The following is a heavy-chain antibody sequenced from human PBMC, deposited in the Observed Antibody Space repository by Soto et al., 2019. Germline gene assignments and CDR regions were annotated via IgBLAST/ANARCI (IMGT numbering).Heavy chain of an antibody. CDR2: IYYLGST. CDR3: ARDGYDGSGSPYPAY. Sequence: TSETLSLTCTVSGDSMSEYFWSWVRQSPGKGLEWIGYIYYLGSTDYNPSLKSRVTISVDTSKRQFSLKPNSVTAADTAIYYCARDGYDGSGSPYPAYWGPGIQVTVSS. D-gene: IGHD3-10*01. CDR1: GDSMSEYF. V-gene: IGHV4-59*01. J-gene: IGHJ4*02.